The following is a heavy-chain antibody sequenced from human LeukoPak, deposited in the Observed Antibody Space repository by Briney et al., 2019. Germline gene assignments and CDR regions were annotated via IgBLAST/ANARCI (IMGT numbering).Heavy chain of an antibody. J-gene: IGHJ4*02. V-gene: IGHV3-33*01. CDR2: MWYDGSNK. Sequence: PGGALRLSCAASGFTFSSYGMHWVRQAPGKGLEWVAVMWYDGSNKYYAGSVKGRFTISRDNSKNTLYLQMNSLRAEDTAVYYCARGSSSWLDYWGQGTLVTVSS. CDR3: ARGSSSWLDY. D-gene: IGHD6-13*01. CDR1: GFTFSSYG.